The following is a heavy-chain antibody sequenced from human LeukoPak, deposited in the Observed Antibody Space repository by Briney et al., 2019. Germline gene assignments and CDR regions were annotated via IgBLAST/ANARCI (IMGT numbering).Heavy chain of an antibody. Sequence: GGSLRLSCAASGFTFDDYAMHWVRQAPGKGLEWVSGISWNSGSIGYADSVKGRFTISRDTAKNSLYLQMNSLRVEDTAVYYCVRGWGSPDYWGQGTLVTVSS. CDR3: VRGWGSPDY. CDR1: GFTFDDYA. J-gene: IGHJ4*02. V-gene: IGHV3-9*01. D-gene: IGHD7-27*01. CDR2: ISWNSGSI.